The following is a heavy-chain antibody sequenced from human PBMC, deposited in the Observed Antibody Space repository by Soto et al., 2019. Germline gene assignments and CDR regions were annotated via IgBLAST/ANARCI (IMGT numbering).Heavy chain of an antibody. CDR1: GGTFSSYA. CDR3: ARVVGHDFWSGYLDPTRDYYYYGMDV. J-gene: IGHJ6*02. CDR2: IIPIFGTA. D-gene: IGHD3-3*01. Sequence: ASVKVSCKASGGTFSSYAISWVRQAPGQGLEWMGGIIPIFGTANYAQKFQGRVTITADESTSTAYMELSSLRSEDTAVYYCARVVGHDFWSGYLDPTRDYYYYGMDVWGQGTTVTVSS. V-gene: IGHV1-69*13.